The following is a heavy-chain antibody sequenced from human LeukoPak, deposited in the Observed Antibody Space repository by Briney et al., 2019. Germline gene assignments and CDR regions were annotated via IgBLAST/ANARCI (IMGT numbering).Heavy chain of an antibody. J-gene: IGHJ3*02. Sequence: SETLSLTCTVSGGSISSGSYYWNWIRQPAGKGLEWIGYIYYSGSTNYNPSLKSRVTISVDTSKNQFSLKLSSVTAADTAVYYCARGSVGYFDWLPSFDIWGQGTMVTVSS. V-gene: IGHV4-61*10. CDR3: ARGSVGYFDWLPSFDI. D-gene: IGHD3-9*01. CDR1: GGSISSGSYY. CDR2: IYYSGST.